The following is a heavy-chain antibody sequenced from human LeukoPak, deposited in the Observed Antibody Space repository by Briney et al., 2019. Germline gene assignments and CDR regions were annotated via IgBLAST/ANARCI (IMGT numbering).Heavy chain of an antibody. J-gene: IGHJ3*02. Sequence: SQTLPHTCTVSGGSISSASYYWSWIRQPAGKGLEWIGRIYTSGSTNYNPSLKSRITISVDMSKNQFSLKLSSVTAADTAVYYCAGITMVRGVPHDAFDIWGQGTMVTVSS. V-gene: IGHV4-61*02. CDR2: IYTSGST. CDR1: GGSISSASYY. D-gene: IGHD3-10*01. CDR3: AGITMVRGVPHDAFDI.